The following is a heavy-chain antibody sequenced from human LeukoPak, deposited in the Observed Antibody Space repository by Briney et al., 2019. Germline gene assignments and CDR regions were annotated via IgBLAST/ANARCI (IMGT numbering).Heavy chain of an antibody. CDR3: ARRDGSSGWYTPGSFDY. D-gene: IGHD6-19*01. CDR2: IYPGDSDT. CDR1: GYSFTSYW. V-gene: IGHV5-51*01. Sequence: GESLKISCKGSGYSFTSYWIGWVRQMPGKGLEWMGIIYPGDSDTRYSPSFQGQVTISADKSIGTAYLQWSSLKASDTAMYYCARRDGSSGWYTPGSFDYWGQGTLVTVSS. J-gene: IGHJ4*02.